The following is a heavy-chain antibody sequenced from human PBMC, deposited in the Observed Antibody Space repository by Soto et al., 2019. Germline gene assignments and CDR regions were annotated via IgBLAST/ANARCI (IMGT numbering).Heavy chain of an antibody. CDR2: IKSKTDGGTT. CDR3: TTRPCRGSGYGMDV. Sequence: GGSLRLSCAASGFTFSNAWMNWVRQAPGKGLEWVGRIKSKTDGGTTDYAAPVKGRFTISRDDSKNTLYLQMNSLKTEDTAVYYCTTRPCRGSGYGMDVWGQGTTVIVSS. CDR1: GFTFSNAW. V-gene: IGHV3-15*07. D-gene: IGHD3-3*01. J-gene: IGHJ6*02.